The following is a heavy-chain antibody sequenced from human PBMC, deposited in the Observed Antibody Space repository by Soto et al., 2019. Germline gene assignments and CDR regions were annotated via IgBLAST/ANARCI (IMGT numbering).Heavy chain of an antibody. CDR2: INPNSGGT. V-gene: IGHV1-2*04. CDR1: GYTCTSYG. D-gene: IGHD3-3*01. J-gene: IGHJ6*02. CDR3: ARDGKLGGYYDFWSGYPLLDYGMDV. Sequence: ASVKVSCKASGYTCTSYGISWVRQAPGQGLEWMGWINPNSGGTNYAQKFQGWVTMTRDTSISTAYMELSRLRSDDTAVYYCARDGKLGGYYDFWSGYPLLDYGMDVWGQGTTVTVSS.